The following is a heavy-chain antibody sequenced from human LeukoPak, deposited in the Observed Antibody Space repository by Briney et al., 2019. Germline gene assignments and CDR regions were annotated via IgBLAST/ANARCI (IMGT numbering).Heavy chain of an antibody. CDR1: GFTFRDYT. CDR3: AREVLLLVEPAANTVDY. D-gene: IGHD2-2*01. J-gene: IGHJ4*02. V-gene: IGHV3-21*01. CDR2: IDKGGTYI. Sequence: GGSLRLSCAASGFTFRDYTINWVRQAPGKGLGWVSAIDKGGTYIKYADSVKGRFTVSRDNAKNSLFLQMNNLRLEDTAVYFCAREVLLLVEPAANTVDYWGQGTRVTVSS.